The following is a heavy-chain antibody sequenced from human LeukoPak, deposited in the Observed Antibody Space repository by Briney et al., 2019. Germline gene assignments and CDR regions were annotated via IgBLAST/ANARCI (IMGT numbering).Heavy chain of an antibody. V-gene: IGHV4-30-2*01. CDR2: IYQNGNT. CDR3: GRGGIAAAASGIDY. Sequence: SETLSLTCTVSGGSVTSGSYYWSWIRQPPGKGLEWIGYIYQNGNTYYNPSLKSQVTISVDRSKNQFSLNLSSVTAADTAVYYCGRGGIAAAASGIDYWGQGTLVAVSS. CDR1: GGSVTSGSYY. D-gene: IGHD6-13*01. J-gene: IGHJ4*02.